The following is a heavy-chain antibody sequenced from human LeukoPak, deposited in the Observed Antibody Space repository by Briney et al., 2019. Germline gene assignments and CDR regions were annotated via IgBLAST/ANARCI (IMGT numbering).Heavy chain of an antibody. CDR1: GYTFTSYD. J-gene: IGHJ6*02. V-gene: IGHV1-8*01. CDR3: ARKGGITIFGVVDYYYYGMDV. CDR2: MNPNSGNT. Sequence: ASVKVSCTASGYTFTSYDINWVRQATGQGLEWIGWMNPNSGNTGYAQKFQGRVTMTRNTSISTAYMELSSLRSEDTAVYYCARKGGITIFGVVDYYYYGMDVWGQGTTVTVSS. D-gene: IGHD3-3*01.